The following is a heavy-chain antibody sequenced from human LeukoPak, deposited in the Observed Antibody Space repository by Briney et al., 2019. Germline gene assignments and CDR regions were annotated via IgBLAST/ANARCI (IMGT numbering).Heavy chain of an antibody. CDR3: ARLDYYDSSGYSYYFDY. D-gene: IGHD3-22*01. CDR1: GFTFSSFEMN. Sequence: GSLRLSCAASGFTFSSFEMNWVRQPPGKGLEWIGSVYYSGSTYYNTSLKSRVTISVDTSKNQFSLKLSSVTAADTAVYYCARLDYYDSSGYSYYFDYWGQGTLVTVSS. V-gene: IGHV4-39*01. J-gene: IGHJ4*02. CDR2: VYYSGST.